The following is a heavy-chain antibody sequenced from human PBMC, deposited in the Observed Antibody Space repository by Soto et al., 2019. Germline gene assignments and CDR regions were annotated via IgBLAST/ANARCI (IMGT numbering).Heavy chain of an antibody. J-gene: IGHJ1*01. Sequence: EVQLVESGGGLVQPGGSLRLSCAASGFTFSSYSMNWVRQAPGKGLEWVSYISSSSSTIYYADSVKGRFTISRDNAKNSLYLQMNSLRAEDTAVYYGARDPPSYCSGGSRYAEYFQHWGQGTLVTVSS. CDR2: ISSSSSTI. CDR1: GFTFSSYS. CDR3: ARDPPSYCSGGSRYAEYFQH. V-gene: IGHV3-48*01. D-gene: IGHD2-15*01.